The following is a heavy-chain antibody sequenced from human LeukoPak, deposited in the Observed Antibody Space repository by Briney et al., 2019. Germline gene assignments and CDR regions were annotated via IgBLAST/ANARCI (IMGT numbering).Heavy chain of an antibody. CDR2: ISSSGSTM. CDR1: GLTFSTYE. J-gene: IGHJ4*02. CDR3: ARVRRAAAGTSNLDS. D-gene: IGHD6-13*01. Sequence: GGSLRLSCAASGLTFSTYEMNWVRQAPGKGLEWVSYISSSGSTMYYADSVKGRFTISRTNAKNSLFLQMNSLRAEDTAVYFCARVRRAAAGTSNLDSWGQGTLVTVSS. V-gene: IGHV3-48*03.